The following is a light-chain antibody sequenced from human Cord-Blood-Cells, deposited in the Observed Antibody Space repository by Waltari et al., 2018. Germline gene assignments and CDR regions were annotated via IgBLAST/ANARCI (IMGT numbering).Light chain of an antibody. CDR3: SSYTSSSTYV. CDR1: SRDVGGYNI. J-gene: IGLJ1*01. Sequence: QSALPHTASASRSPVQSITIPCTGTSRDVGGYNIVTCYQQPPGKAPKLMIYEVSNRPSGVSNRFSGSKSGNTASLTISGLQAEDEADYYCSSYTSSSTYVFGTGTKVTVL. V-gene: IGLV2-14*01. CDR2: EVS.